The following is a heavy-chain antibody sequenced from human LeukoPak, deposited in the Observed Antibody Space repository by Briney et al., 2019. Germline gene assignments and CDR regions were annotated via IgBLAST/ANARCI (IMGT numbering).Heavy chain of an antibody. CDR2: INPSGGST. Sequence: ASVKVXCKASGYTFTSYYMHWVRQAPGQGLEWTGIINPSGGSTSYAQKFQGRVTITADESTSTAYMELSSLRSEDTAVYYCASPSYYYDSSGYYYGGYWGQGTLVTVSS. V-gene: IGHV1-46*01. D-gene: IGHD3-22*01. CDR3: ASPSYYYDSSGYYYGGY. CDR1: GYTFTSYY. J-gene: IGHJ4*02.